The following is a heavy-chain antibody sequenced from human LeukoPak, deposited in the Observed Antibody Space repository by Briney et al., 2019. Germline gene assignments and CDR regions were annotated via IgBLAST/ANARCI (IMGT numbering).Heavy chain of an antibody. CDR3: ATHLDRSYYYFDF. CDR2: IDPQDGQT. V-gene: IGHV1-24*01. CDR1: GYGLSILS. D-gene: IGHD3-10*01. J-gene: IGHJ4*02. Sequence: ASVKVSCKISGYGLSILSIHWVRQAPGEGLQWVGGIDPQDGQTIYAQPFHGRATISVDTFSDTAYLELNSLRSEDTALYYCATHLDRSYYYFDFWGQGTLVIVSS.